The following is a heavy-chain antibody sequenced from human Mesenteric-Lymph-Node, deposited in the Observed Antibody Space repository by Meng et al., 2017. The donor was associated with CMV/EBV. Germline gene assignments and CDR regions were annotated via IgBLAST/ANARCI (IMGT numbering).Heavy chain of an antibody. V-gene: IGHV3-7*01. D-gene: IGHD2-2*01. CDR3: ARDPVPEATFGYFYGMDV. CDR1: GFTFSSYE. J-gene: IGHJ6*02. Sequence: GESLKISCAASGFTFSSYEMNWVRQAPGRGLEWVANIKQDGSEKNYVDSVKGRFTISRDNAENSLYLQMNSLRAEDTAVYYCARDPVPEATFGYFYGMDVWGQGTTVTVSS. CDR2: IKQDGSEK.